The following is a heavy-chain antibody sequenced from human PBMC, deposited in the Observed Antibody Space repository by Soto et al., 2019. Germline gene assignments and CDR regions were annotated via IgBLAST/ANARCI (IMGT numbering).Heavy chain of an antibody. CDR1: GGSISSYSYY. D-gene: IGHD6-19*01. CDR2: IYYSGST. V-gene: IGHV4-39*01. J-gene: IGHJ4*02. Sequence: QLQLQESCPGLVKPSETLSLTCTVSGGSISSYSYYWCWIRQPPGKWLEWIGSIYYSGSTHYNPSLKSRVTITVDTSKDQFSLKLSPVTAADTAVYYWARRDSGYSSPNLDSWGQGTLVTVSS. CDR3: ARRDSGYSSPNLDS.